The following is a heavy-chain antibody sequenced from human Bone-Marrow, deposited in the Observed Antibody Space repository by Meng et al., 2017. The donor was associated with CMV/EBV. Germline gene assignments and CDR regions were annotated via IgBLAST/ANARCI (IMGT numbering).Heavy chain of an antibody. Sequence: SETLSLTCAVSGGSISSSNWWSWVRQPPGKGLEWIGEIYHSGSTNYNPSLKSRVTISVDKSKNQFSLKLSSVTAADTAVYYCARAAGYSSSWYRYWGQGTLVTVSS. D-gene: IGHD6-13*01. CDR3: ARAAGYSSSWYRY. J-gene: IGHJ4*02. CDR2: IYHSGST. CDR1: GGSISSSNW. V-gene: IGHV4-4*02.